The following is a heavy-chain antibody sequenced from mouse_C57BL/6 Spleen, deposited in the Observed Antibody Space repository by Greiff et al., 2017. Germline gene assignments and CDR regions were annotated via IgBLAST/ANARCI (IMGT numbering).Heavy chain of an antibody. V-gene: IGHV1-15*01. Sequence: VQLQQSGAELVRPGASVTLSCKASGYTFTDYEMHWVKQTPVHGLEWIGAIDPETGGTAYNQKFKGKAKLTADKSSSTAYMELRSLTSEDSAVYWGRRPAGFAYWGQGTLVTVSA. CDR1: GYTFTDYE. CDR2: IDPETGGT. CDR3: RRPAGFAY. J-gene: IGHJ3*01.